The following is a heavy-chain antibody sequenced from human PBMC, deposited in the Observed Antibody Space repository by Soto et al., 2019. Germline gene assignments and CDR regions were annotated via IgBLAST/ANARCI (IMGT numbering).Heavy chain of an antibody. Sequence: ASVKVSCKASGYTFTGYFIHWVRQAPRQGLEWVGYINPNSGATKYAPRFQGRVTMTSDTSIRTAYMDLSNLRSDDTAVYYCARSGQPRSYYYYYYGMDVWGQGTTVTVSS. CDR3: ARSGQPRSYYYYYYGMDV. J-gene: IGHJ6*02. CDR1: GYTFTGYF. V-gene: IGHV1-2*02. D-gene: IGHD3-10*01. CDR2: INPNSGAT.